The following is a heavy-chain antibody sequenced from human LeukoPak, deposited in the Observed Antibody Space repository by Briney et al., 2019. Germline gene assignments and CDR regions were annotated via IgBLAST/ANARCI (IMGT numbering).Heavy chain of an antibody. CDR1: GFTFTKHW. CDR2: INYDGSET. D-gene: IGHD3-16*01. Sequence: PGGSLRLSCAASGFTFTKHWMSWVRQPPGKGLEWVASINYDGSETRYVDSVKGRLTISRDNAKNSLYLQMDSLRVEDTAVYYCVRNGGSFDYWGQGTLVTVSS. J-gene: IGHJ4*02. V-gene: IGHV3-7*01. CDR3: VRNGGSFDY.